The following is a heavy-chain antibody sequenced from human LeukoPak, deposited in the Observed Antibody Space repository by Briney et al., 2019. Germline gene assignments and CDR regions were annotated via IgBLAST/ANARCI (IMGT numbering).Heavy chain of an antibody. CDR3: ASSGYSYGGDY. J-gene: IGHJ4*02. CDR1: GGSFSGYY. Sequence: SETLSLTCAVYGGSFSGYYWSWIRQPRGKGLEWIGEINHSGSTNYNPSLKSRVTISVDTSKNQFSLKLSSVTAADTAVYYCASSGYSYGGDYWGQGTLVTVSS. V-gene: IGHV4-34*01. D-gene: IGHD5-18*01. CDR2: INHSGST.